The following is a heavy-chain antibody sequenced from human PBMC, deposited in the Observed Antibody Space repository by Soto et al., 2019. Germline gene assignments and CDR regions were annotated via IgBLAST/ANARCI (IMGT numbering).Heavy chain of an antibody. CDR3: ARDRALFPGIAVAAPGHYYYGMDV. CDR2: INPSGGST. V-gene: IGHV1-46*01. J-gene: IGHJ6*02. D-gene: IGHD6-19*01. CDR1: GYTFTSYY. Sequence: QVQLVQSGAEVKKPGASVKVSCKASGYTFTSYYMHWVRQAPGQGLEWMGIINPSGGSTSYAQKFQGRVTMTRDTSTSTVYMELSSLRSEDTAVYYCARDRALFPGIAVAAPGHYYYGMDVWGQGTTVTVSS.